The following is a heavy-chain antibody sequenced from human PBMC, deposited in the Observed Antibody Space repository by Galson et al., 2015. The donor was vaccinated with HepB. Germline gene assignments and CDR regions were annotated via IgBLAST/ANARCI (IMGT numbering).Heavy chain of an antibody. J-gene: IGHJ1*01. V-gene: IGHV3-53*01. CDR2: IYSGGST. CDR3: ASNDYGDLPLDFQH. CDR1: GFTVNSNY. Sequence: SLRLSCAASGFTVNSNYMSWVRQAPGKGLEWVSVIYSGGSTYYADSVKGRFTISRDNSKNTLYLQMNSLRAEDTAVYYCASNDYGDLPLDFQHWGQGTLVTVSS. D-gene: IGHD4-17*01.